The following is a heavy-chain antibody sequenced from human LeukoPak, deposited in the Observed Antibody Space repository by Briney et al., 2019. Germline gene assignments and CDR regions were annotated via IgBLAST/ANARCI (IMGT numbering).Heavy chain of an antibody. CDR1: GGSISSSSYY. V-gene: IGHV4-39*01. D-gene: IGHD3-9*01. Sequence: PSETLSLTCTVSGGSISSSSYYWGWIRQPPGKGLEWIGEINHSGSTNYNPSLKSRVTISVDTSKNQFSLKLSSVTAADTAVYYCARQVTYDILTGRQTTWFDPWGQGTLVTVSS. J-gene: IGHJ5*02. CDR2: INHSGST. CDR3: ARQVTYDILTGRQTTWFDP.